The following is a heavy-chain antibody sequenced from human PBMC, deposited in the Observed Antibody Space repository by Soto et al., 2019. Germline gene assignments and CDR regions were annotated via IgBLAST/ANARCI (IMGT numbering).Heavy chain of an antibody. CDR3: ASTGYCSGGRCYSVPYYYGMDV. CDR1: GGTFSSYA. CDR2: IIPIVGTA. D-gene: IGHD2-15*01. J-gene: IGHJ6*02. Sequence: QVQLVQSGAEVKKPGSSVKVSCKASGGTFSSYAISWVRQAPGQGLEWMGGIIPIVGTANYAQKFQGRVTLTVDESTGTAYMELSSLRSEETAVYYCASTGYCSGGRCYSVPYYYGMDVWGQGTTVTVSS. V-gene: IGHV1-69*01.